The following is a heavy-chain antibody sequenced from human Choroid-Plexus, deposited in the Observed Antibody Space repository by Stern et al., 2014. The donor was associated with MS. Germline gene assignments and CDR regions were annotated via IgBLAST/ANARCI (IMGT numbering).Heavy chain of an antibody. CDR2: VSYDGSNK. D-gene: IGHD2/OR15-2a*01. Sequence: QMQLVPSGGGVVQPGRPLRLSCVASGFTFGSCAMHWVRQAPGKGLEWGAGVSYDGSNKYYADSVKGRFTISRDNSQNTLYMQMSSLRPEDTAVYYCAKDRQYLTYFFDHWGQGSLVTGSS. J-gene: IGHJ5*02. V-gene: IGHV3-30*18. CDR1: GFTFGSCA. CDR3: AKDRQYLTYFFDH.